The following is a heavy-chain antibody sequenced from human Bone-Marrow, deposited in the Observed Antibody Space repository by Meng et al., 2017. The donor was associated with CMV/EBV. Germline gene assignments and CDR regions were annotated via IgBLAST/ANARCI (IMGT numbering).Heavy chain of an antibody. J-gene: IGHJ6*02. CDR2: ISSSSSYI. D-gene: IGHD4-11*01. V-gene: IGHV3-21*01. CDR1: GFTFSSYS. CDR3: AREGSGNWWTVTTYYYYYYYGMDV. Sequence: GESLKISCAASGFTFSSYSMNWVRQAPGKGLEWVSSISSSSSYIYYADSVKGRFTISRDNAKNSLYLQMNSLRAEDTAVYYCAREGSGNWWTVTTYYYYYYYGMDVWAQGTTVTVSS.